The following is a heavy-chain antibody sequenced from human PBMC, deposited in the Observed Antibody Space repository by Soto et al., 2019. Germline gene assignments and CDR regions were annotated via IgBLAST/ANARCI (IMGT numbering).Heavy chain of an antibody. D-gene: IGHD1-26*01. Sequence: GGALRLSCAASGFTFSSYEMKWVRQAPGKGLEWVSDISSSGSTIYYADSVKGRFTISRDNAKNSLYLQMNSLRAEDTAVYYCAREAWELPREHAFDIWGEATIVTVSS. CDR1: GFTFSSYE. CDR2: ISSSGSTI. V-gene: IGHV3-48*03. CDR3: AREAWELPREHAFDI. J-gene: IGHJ3*02.